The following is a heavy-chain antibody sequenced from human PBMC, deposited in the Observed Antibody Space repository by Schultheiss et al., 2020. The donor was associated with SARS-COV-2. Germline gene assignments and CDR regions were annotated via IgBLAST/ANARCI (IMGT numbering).Heavy chain of an antibody. D-gene: IGHD6-13*01. CDR1: GFTFSSYA. CDR2: IKSKTDGGTT. CDR3: TTTSSTWLDLDY. Sequence: SCAASGFTFSSYAMHWVRQAPGKGLEWVGRIKSKTDGGTTDYAAPVKGRFTISRDDSKNTLYLQMNSLKTEDTAVYYCTTTSSTWLDLDYWGQGTLVTVSS. J-gene: IGHJ4*02. V-gene: IGHV3-15*01.